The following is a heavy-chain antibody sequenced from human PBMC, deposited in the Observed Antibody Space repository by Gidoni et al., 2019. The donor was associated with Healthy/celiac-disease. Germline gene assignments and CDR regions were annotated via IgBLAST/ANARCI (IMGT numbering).Heavy chain of an antibody. V-gene: IGHV3-23*01. CDR3: AKDPYYDILTGYLDDY. Sequence: EVQLLESGGGLVQPGGSLRLSCAASGFTFSSYAMSWVRQPPGKGLEWVSAISGSGGSTYYADSVKGRFTISRDNSKNTLYLQMNSLRAEDTAVYYCAKDPYYDILTGYLDDYWGQGTLVTVSS. CDR1: GFTFSSYA. J-gene: IGHJ4*02. CDR2: ISGSGGST. D-gene: IGHD3-9*01.